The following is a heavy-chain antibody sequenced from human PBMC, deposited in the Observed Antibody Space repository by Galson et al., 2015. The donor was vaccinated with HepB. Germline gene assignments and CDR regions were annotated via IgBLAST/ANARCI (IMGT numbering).Heavy chain of an antibody. J-gene: IGHJ4*02. CDR1: GYSFTSYW. CDR2: IDPSDSYT. V-gene: IGHV5-10-1*01. D-gene: IGHD6-19*01. CDR3: ARQDHRGSHPMYSSGWVGQAGY. Sequence: QSGAEVKKPGESLRISCKGSGYSFTSYWISWVRQMPGKGLEWMGRIDPSDSYTNYSPSFQGHVTISADKSISTAYLQWSSLKASDTAMYYCARQDHRGSHPMYSSGWVGQAGYWGQGTLVTVSS.